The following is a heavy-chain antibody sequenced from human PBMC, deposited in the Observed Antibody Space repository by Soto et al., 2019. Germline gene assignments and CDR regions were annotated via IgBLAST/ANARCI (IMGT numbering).Heavy chain of an antibody. V-gene: IGHV3-48*01. CDR1: GFTFSSYS. D-gene: IGHD4-17*01. J-gene: IGHJ4*02. CDR2: ISSSTNTI. CDR3: ARDNYGDYLLGY. Sequence: EVQLVESGGGLVQPGGSLRLSCAASGFTFSSYSMNWVRQAPGKGLEWVSYISSSTNTIYYADSVKGRFTISRVNANNSLYLQMNYLRAEDTAVYYCARDNYGDYLLGYWGQGTLVTVSS.